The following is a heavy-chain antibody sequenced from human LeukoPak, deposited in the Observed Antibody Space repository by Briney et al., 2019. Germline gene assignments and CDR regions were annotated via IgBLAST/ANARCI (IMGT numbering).Heavy chain of an antibody. Sequence: SETLSLTCTVSGGSISSGSYYWSWIRQPAGKGLEWIGRIYTSGSTNYNPSLKSRVTISVDTSKNQFSLKLSSVTAADTAVYYCARLGYSYGPLRIGFDYWGQGTLVTVSS. D-gene: IGHD5-18*01. V-gene: IGHV4-61*02. J-gene: IGHJ4*02. CDR3: ARLGYSYGPLRIGFDY. CDR2: IYTSGST. CDR1: GGSISSGSYY.